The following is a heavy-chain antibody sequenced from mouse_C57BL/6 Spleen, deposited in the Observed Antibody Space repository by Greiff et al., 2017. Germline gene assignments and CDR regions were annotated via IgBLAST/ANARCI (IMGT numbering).Heavy chain of an antibody. D-gene: IGHD4-1*01. CDR2: IDPSDSYT. V-gene: IGHV1-59*01. J-gene: IGHJ1*03. Sequence: VQLQQPGAELVRPGTSVKLSCKASGYTFTSYWMHWVKQRPGQGLEWIGVIDPSDSYTNYNQKFKGKATLTVDTSSSTAYMQLSSLTSEDSAVKYCAKTELGRDWYFDVWGTGTTVTVSS. CDR1: GYTFTSYW. CDR3: AKTELGRDWYFDV.